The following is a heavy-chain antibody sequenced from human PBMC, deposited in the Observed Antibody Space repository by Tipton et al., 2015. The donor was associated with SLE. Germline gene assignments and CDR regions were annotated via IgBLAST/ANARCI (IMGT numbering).Heavy chain of an antibody. CDR1: GFTFSSYA. D-gene: IGHD3-16*01. Sequence: SLRLSCATSGFTFSSYAMTWVRQAPGKGLEWVSTIYFGGSSTYYVDSVKGRFIISRDNFKNTLYLQMNNLRVEDTAVYYCAGGVLSYFDYWGQGALVTVSS. CDR2: IYFGGSST. J-gene: IGHJ4*02. CDR3: AGGVLSYFDY. V-gene: IGHV3-23*03.